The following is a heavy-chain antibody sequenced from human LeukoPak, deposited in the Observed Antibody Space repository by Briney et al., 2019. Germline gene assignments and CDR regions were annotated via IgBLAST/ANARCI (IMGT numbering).Heavy chain of an antibody. CDR2: INPSGGST. CDR3: ARGAPLLDYYVSSGYPAPFDY. V-gene: IGHV1-46*01. CDR1: GYTFTSYY. D-gene: IGHD3-22*01. J-gene: IGHJ4*02. Sequence: ASVKVSCKASGYTFTSYYMHWVRQAPGQGLEWMGIINPSGGSTSYAQKFQGRVTMTRDTSTSTAYMGLRSLRSEDTAVYYCARGAPLLDYYVSSGYPAPFDYWGQGTLVSVFS.